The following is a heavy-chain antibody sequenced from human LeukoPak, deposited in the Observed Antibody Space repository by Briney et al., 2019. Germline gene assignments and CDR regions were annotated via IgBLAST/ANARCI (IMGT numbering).Heavy chain of an antibody. CDR1: GFTFTSHA. CDR2: VSDSGGNT. V-gene: IGHV3-23*01. D-gene: IGHD6-13*01. CDR3: AKLVSSWYFDY. J-gene: IGHJ4*02. Sequence: GGSLRLSCAASGFTFTSHAMSWVRQAPGKGLEWVSTVSDSGGNTYFADSVGGRFTISRDNSKNTLYLQMNTLRADDTAVYYCAKLVSSWYFDYWGQGTLVSVSS.